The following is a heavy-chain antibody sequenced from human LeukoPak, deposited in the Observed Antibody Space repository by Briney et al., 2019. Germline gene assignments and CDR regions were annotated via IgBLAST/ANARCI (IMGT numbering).Heavy chain of an antibody. J-gene: IGHJ4*02. D-gene: IGHD3-22*01. CDR2: VSGNGGRT. V-gene: IGHV3-23*01. CDR3: AKDRTYYYDSSGYLLDY. Sequence: AGGSLRLSCAASGFTVSSNYMNWVRQAPGKGLEWVSGVSGNGGRTDYADSVKGRFTISRDNSKNTLYLQMNSLRAEDTAVYYCAKDRTYYYDSSGYLLDYWGQGTLVTVSS. CDR1: GFTVSSNY.